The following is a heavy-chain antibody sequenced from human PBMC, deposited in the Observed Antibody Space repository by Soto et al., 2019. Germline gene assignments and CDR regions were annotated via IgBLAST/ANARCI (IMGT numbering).Heavy chain of an antibody. CDR3: ARFTNSYYYSYGMDV. J-gene: IGHJ6*02. Sequence: ASVKVSCKASGYTFTSYYMHWVRQAPGRGLEWMGIINPSGGSTSYAQKFQGRVTMTRDTSTSTVYMELSSLRSEDTAVYYCARFTNSYYYSYGMDVWGQGTTVTVSS. CDR2: INPSGGST. D-gene: IGHD3-3*01. CDR1: GYTFTSYY. V-gene: IGHV1-46*01.